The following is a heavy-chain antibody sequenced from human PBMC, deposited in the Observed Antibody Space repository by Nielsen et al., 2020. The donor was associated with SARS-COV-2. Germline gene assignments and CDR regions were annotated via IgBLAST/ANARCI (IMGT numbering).Heavy chain of an antibody. V-gene: IGHV3-48*03. D-gene: IGHD4-23*01. CDR3: ATMYGGNRPFDY. CDR2: ISSSGSTK. Sequence: GGSLRLSCGASGFTFSTHEMNWVRQAPGKGLEWISYISSSGSTKYYADSVKGRFTISRDDARNSLYLQMNSLRAEDTAVYYCATMYGGNRPFDYWGQGTLVTVSS. J-gene: IGHJ4*02. CDR1: GFTFSTHE.